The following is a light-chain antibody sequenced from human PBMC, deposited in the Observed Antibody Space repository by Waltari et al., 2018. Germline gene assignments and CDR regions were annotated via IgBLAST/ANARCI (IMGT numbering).Light chain of an antibody. CDR2: EVS. Sequence: QSALTQPASVSGSPGQSITIPCTGTSRAVGSFNYVSWYQQHPGKAPKVIIYEVSNRPSGVSTRFSGSKSGNTASLTISGLQAEDEADYYCNSYTTTAARVFGGGTRLTVL. V-gene: IGLV2-14*01. J-gene: IGLJ3*02. CDR3: NSYTTTAARV. CDR1: SRAVGSFNY.